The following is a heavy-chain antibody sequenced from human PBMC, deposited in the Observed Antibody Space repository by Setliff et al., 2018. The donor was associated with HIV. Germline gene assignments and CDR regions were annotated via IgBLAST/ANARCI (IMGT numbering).Heavy chain of an antibody. CDR1: GYSISSSHW. Sequence: SETLSLTCAVSGYSISSSHWWGWIRQPPGKGLEWIGSIYYSGSTYYNPSLKSRVTISVDTSKNQFSLKLSSVTAADTAVYYCARHLYGGYTGGFDYWGQGTLVTVSS. CDR2: IYYSGST. CDR3: ARHLYGGYTGGFDY. D-gene: IGHD5-12*01. V-gene: IGHV4-38-2*01. J-gene: IGHJ4*02.